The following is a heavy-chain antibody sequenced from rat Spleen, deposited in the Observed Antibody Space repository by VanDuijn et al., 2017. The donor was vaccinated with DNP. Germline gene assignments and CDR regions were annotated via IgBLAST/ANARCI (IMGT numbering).Heavy chain of an antibody. CDR3: ARAGYYGYHAC. CDR2: IKQDSSVI. V-gene: IGHV4-2*01. D-gene: IGHD1-7*01. Sequence: EVKLVESGGVLVQPGRSLKLSCVVSGLNFSDYWMGWVRQAPGKGLEWMGEIKQDSSVINHNPSLRDRFTISRDNAQDSLYLQMSKLGSEDTAIYYCARAGYYGYHACWGQGVMVTVSS. CDR1: GLNFSDYW. J-gene: IGHJ2*01.